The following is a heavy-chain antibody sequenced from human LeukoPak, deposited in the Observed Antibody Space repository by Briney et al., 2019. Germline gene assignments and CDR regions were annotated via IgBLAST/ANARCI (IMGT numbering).Heavy chain of an antibody. CDR3: ARVGYCSSTSCFGWFDP. D-gene: IGHD2-2*01. CDR2: IYYSGST. V-gene: IGHV4-61*08. J-gene: IGHJ5*02. CDR1: GGSISSGDYF. Sequence: SETLSLTCTVSGGSISSGDYFWNWLRQPPGKGLEWIGFIYYSGSTNYNPSLKSRVTISVDTSKNQFSLKLSSVTAADTAVYYCARVGYCSSTSCFGWFDPWGQGPLVTVSS.